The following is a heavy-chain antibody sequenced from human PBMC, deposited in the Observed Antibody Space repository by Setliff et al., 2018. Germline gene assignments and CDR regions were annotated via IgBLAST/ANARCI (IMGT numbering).Heavy chain of an antibody. J-gene: IGHJ4*02. Sequence: LRLSCAASGFTFSTYAMSWVRQAPGKGLEWVSTIYSGDRTTFYTDSVKGRFTIFRDGSKNTLYLQMTSLRAEDTAVYYCAKPRVELRWGFESWGQGTLVTVSS. CDR1: GFTFSTYA. CDR2: IYSGDRTT. D-gene: IGHD1-7*01. CDR3: AKPRVELRWGFES. V-gene: IGHV3-23*03.